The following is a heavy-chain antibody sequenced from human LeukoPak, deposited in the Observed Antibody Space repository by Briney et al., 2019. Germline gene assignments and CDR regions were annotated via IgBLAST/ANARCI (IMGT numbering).Heavy chain of an antibody. J-gene: IGHJ4*02. Sequence: GGSLRLSCAASGFTFSSYGMHWVRQAPGKGLEWVAFIRYDGSNKYYADSVKGRFTISRDNSKNTLYLQMNSLRAEDTAVYYCAREDIVATIAYWGQGTLVTVSS. CDR1: GFTFSSYG. CDR2: IRYDGSNK. CDR3: AREDIVATIAY. D-gene: IGHD5-12*01. V-gene: IGHV3-30*02.